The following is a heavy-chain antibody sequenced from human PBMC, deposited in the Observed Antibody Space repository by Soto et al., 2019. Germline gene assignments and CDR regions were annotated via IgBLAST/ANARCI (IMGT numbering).Heavy chain of an antibody. V-gene: IGHV3-11*01. CDR3: ARADYTFASGPFDP. CDR1: GFTFSDHY. J-gene: IGHJ5*02. CDR2: ISSSGSMI. Sequence: QVQLVESGGGLVKPGGSLRLSCVASGFTFSDHYMTWIRQAPGKGLEWVSYISSSGSMIYYADSVKGRFAISRDNAKNSLYLHMNSLRAEDTAVYYCARADYTFASGPFDPWGQGTLVTVSS. D-gene: IGHD3-10*01.